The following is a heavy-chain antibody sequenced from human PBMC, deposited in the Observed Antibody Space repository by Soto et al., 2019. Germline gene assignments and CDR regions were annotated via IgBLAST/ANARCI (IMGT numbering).Heavy chain of an antibody. CDR2: IFYSGDT. CDR1: GASVNTGDHY. D-gene: IGHD1-7*01. V-gene: IGHV4-30-4*01. CDR3: VGTGTTDDF. J-gene: IGHJ1*01. Sequence: VQLQGSGPGLVKPSQTLSLTCTVSGASVNTGDHYLSYIRQPPGKGLEWLGYIFYSGDTYYNPSLKSRATISLNTSRNQFSLTLTSVTDADTAVYYCVGTGTTDDFWGQGTLVTVSS.